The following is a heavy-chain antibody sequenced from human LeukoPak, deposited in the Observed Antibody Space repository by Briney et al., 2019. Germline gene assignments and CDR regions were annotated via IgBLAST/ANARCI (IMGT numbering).Heavy chain of an antibody. V-gene: IGHV5-51*01. CDR1: GYRFTSYW. CDR3: ARRGGYCSGGNCYPLYYFDS. D-gene: IGHD2-15*01. CDR2: IHPPDSDT. J-gene: IGHJ4*02. Sequence: GESLKISCQGSGYRFTSYWIGWVRQMPGKGLEWMGIIHPPDSDTRYSPSFQGQVTISADKSISTAYLQWNSLKASDTAMYYCARRGGYCSGGNCYPLYYFDSWDQGTLVNVPS.